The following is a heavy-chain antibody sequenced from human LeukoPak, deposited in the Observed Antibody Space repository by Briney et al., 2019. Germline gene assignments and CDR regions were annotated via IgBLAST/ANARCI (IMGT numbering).Heavy chain of an antibody. D-gene: IGHD3-3*01. CDR3: AKAELGVDTFFDY. V-gene: IGHV3-23*01. J-gene: IGHJ4*02. CDR1: GFTFSDYA. Sequence: GGSLGLSCAASGFTFSDYAWGWVRQAPGRGLKWVATLSGSGAGTYYSDSVQGRFTISRDNSKRTLFLQMNSLRAEDTAFYYCAKAELGVDTFFDYWGQGTLVTVSS. CDR2: LSGSGAGT.